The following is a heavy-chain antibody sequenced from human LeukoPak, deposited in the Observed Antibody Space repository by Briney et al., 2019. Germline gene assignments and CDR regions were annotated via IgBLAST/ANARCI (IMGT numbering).Heavy chain of an antibody. V-gene: IGHV3-23*01. CDR2: ISGSGGST. CDR1: GFTFSSYA. Sequence: GGSLRLSCAASGFTFSSYAMSWVRQAPGKGLEWVSAISGSGGSTYYADSVKGRFTISRDNSKNTLYLQMNSLRAEDTAVYYCAKDSYVVTAIGPYYYYMDVWGKGTTVTVSS. J-gene: IGHJ6*03. D-gene: IGHD2-21*02. CDR3: AKDSYVVTAIGPYYYYMDV.